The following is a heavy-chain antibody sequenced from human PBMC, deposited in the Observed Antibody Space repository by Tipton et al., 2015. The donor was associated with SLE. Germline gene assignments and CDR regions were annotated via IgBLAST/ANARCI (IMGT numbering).Heavy chain of an antibody. CDR1: GFTFSIYA. CDR3: AKHHNYDGSGHPQWAFDI. J-gene: IGHJ3*02. Sequence: SLRLSCVASGFTFSIYAMSWVRQAPGKGLEWVSAISGGGDIIYYTDSVKGRCTISRDNSKNTLYLQMNSLTVEDTAVYYCAKHHNYDGSGHPQWAFDIWGQGTMVFVSS. V-gene: IGHV3-23*01. D-gene: IGHD3-22*01. CDR2: ISGGGDII.